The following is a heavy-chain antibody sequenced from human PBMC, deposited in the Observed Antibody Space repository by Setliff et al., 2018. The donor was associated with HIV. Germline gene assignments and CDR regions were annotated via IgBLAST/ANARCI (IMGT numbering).Heavy chain of an antibody. Sequence: PGESLKISCKGSGYSFTSYWIGWVRQMPGKGLEFMGIIYPGDSDTRYSPSFQGQVTISADKSISTAYLQWSSLKASDTAMYYCARCSSSWPRILYYMDVWGKGTTVTVSS. V-gene: IGHV5-51*01. CDR3: ARCSSSWPRILYYMDV. J-gene: IGHJ6*03. CDR1: GYSFTSYW. D-gene: IGHD2-2*01. CDR2: IYPGDSDT.